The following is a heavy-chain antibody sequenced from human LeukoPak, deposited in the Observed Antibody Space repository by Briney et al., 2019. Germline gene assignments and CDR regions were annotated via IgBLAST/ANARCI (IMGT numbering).Heavy chain of an antibody. V-gene: IGHV4-34*01. CDR1: GGSFSGYY. J-gene: IGHJ4*02. CDR2: INHSGST. CDR3: AVIAAAGKDDY. D-gene: IGHD6-13*01. Sequence: SETLSLTCAVYGGSFSGYYWSWIRQPPGKWLEWIGEINHSGSTSYNPSLKSRVTISVDTSKNQFSLKLSSVTAADTAVYYCAVIAAAGKDDYWGQGTLVTVSS.